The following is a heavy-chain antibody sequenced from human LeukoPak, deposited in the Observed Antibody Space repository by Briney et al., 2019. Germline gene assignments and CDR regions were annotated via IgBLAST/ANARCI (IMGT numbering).Heavy chain of an antibody. J-gene: IGHJ4*02. CDR3: ARVRATHTAMPDY. V-gene: IGHV4-59*01. CDR2: IYYSGST. Sequence: SSETLSLTCTVSGGSISSYYWSWIRQPPGKGLEWIGYIYYSGSTNYNPSLKSRVTITVNTSKNQFSLKLSSVTAADTAVYYCARVRATHTAMPDYWGQGTLVTVS. CDR1: GGSISSYY. D-gene: IGHD5-18*01.